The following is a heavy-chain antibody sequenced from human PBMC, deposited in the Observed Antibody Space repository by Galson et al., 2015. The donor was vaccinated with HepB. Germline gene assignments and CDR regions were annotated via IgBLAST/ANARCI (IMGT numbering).Heavy chain of an antibody. CDR3: ARDNDYYDSSGYYFRPFDY. D-gene: IGHD3-22*01. CDR1: GYTFTSYG. Sequence: SVKVSCKASGYTFTSYGISWVRQAPGQGLEWMGWISAYNGNTNYAQKLQGRVTMTTDTSTSTAYMELRSLRSDDTAVYYCARDNDYYDSSGYYFRPFDYWGQGTLVTVSS. V-gene: IGHV1-18*01. J-gene: IGHJ4*02. CDR2: ISAYNGNT.